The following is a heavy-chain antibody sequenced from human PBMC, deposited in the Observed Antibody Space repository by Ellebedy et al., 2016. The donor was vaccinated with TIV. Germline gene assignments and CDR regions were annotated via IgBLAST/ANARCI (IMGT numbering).Heavy chain of an antibody. J-gene: IGHJ3*01. CDR3: AREGDYHSGTQSDAFDL. D-gene: IGHD3-10*01. Sequence: GGSLRLXXAASGFTFSTYWMHWVRQVPGKGLVWVSRMSGDGTARSYASFVMGRFTISRDNAKNTLYLQINSLRAEDTAVYYCAREGDYHSGTQSDAFDLWGQGTMVTVSS. V-gene: IGHV3-74*01. CDR2: MSGDGTAR. CDR1: GFTFSTYW.